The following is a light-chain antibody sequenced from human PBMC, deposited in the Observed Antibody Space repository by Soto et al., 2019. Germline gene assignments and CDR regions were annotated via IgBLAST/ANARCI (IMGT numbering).Light chain of an antibody. V-gene: IGKV4-1*01. Sequence: SPLSCWSSQSLLFRSNNKNYLAWYQQRAGQPPKLLISWASSRESGVPDRFSGSGSGTDFTLTISSLQAEDVAVYYCQQYHDTLRTFGQGTKVEIK. CDR3: QQYHDTLRT. CDR1: QSLLFRSNNKNY. J-gene: IGKJ1*01. CDR2: WAS.